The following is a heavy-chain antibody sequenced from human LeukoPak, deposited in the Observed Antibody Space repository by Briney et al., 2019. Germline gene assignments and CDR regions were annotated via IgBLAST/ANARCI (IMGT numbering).Heavy chain of an antibody. CDR2: INPNSGGT. D-gene: IGHD3-9*01. Sequence: GASVKVSCKASGYIFTDYFIHWVRQAPGQGLEWMGWINPNSGGTNYAQKFQGRVTMTRDTSISTAYMELSRLRSDDTAVYYCARDVTIWKYYFDYWGQGTLVTVSS. V-gene: IGHV1-2*02. J-gene: IGHJ4*02. CDR1: GYIFTDYF. CDR3: ARDVTIWKYYFDY.